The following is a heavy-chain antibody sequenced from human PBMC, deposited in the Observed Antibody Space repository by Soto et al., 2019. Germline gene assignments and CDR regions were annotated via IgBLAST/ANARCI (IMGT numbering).Heavy chain of an antibody. V-gene: IGHV3-30*18. D-gene: IGHD3-16*02. Sequence: GGSLSLSCAASGFTFSSYGMHWVRQAPGKGLEWVAVISYDGSNKYYADSVKGRFTISRDNSKNTLYLQMNSLRAEDTAVYYCAKDAVITFGGVIPAHDYWGQGTLVTVSS. J-gene: IGHJ4*02. CDR3: AKDAVITFGGVIPAHDY. CDR1: GFTFSSYG. CDR2: ISYDGSNK.